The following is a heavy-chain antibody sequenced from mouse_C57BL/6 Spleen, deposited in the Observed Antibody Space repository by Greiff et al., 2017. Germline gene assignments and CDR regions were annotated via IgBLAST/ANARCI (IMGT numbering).Heavy chain of an antibody. D-gene: IGHD1-1*01. CDR2: INPNNGGT. CDR1: GYTFTDYN. V-gene: IGHV1-18*01. J-gene: IGHJ1*03. Sequence: EVQLQQSGPELVKPGASVKIPCKASGYTFTDYNMDWVKQSNGKSLEWIGDINPNNGGTIYNQKFKGKATLTVDKSSSTAYMELRSLTSEDTAVYYCARTLYYGSSYGYFDVWGTGTTVTVSS. CDR3: ARTLYYGSSYGYFDV.